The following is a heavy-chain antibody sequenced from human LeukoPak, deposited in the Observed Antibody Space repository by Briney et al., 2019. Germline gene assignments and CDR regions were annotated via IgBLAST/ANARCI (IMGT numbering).Heavy chain of an antibody. CDR3: AKDLGGIAVAGLSHTFDY. CDR2: ISYDGSNK. J-gene: IGHJ4*02. Sequence: PGGSLRLSCAASGFTFSSYAMHWVRQAPGKGLEWVAVISYDGSNKYYADSVKGRFTISRDNSKNTLYLQMNSLRAEDTAVYYCAKDLGGIAVAGLSHTFDYWGQGTLVTVSS. CDR1: GFTFSSYA. V-gene: IGHV3-30*04. D-gene: IGHD6-19*01.